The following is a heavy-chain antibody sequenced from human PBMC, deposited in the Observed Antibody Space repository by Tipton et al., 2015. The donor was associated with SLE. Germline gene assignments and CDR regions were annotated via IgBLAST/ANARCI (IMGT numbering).Heavy chain of an antibody. Sequence: TLSLTCSVSGYSISSGYYWGWIRQPPGKGLEWIGEINHSGSTNYNPSLKSRVTISVDTSKNQFSLKLSSVTAADTAVYYCATNGHGETYEFFTEYLRHWGQGTLVTVSS. CDR1: GYSISSGYY. V-gene: IGHV4-38-2*01. D-gene: IGHD5-12*01. CDR3: ATNGHGETYEFFTEYLRH. J-gene: IGHJ1*01. CDR2: INHSGST.